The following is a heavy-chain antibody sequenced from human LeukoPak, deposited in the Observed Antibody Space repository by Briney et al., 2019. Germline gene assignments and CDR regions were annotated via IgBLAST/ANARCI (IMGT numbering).Heavy chain of an antibody. V-gene: IGHV3-30*18. CDR1: GFTFSSYG. J-gene: IGHJ3*02. CDR3: AKDLDSSSFDI. Sequence: GGSLRLSCAASGFTFSSYGMHWVRQAPGKGLEWEAVISYDGSNKYYADSVKGRFTISRDNSKNTLYLQMNSLRAEGTAVYYCAKDLDSSSFDIWGQGTMVTVSS. CDR2: ISYDGSNK. D-gene: IGHD3-3*01.